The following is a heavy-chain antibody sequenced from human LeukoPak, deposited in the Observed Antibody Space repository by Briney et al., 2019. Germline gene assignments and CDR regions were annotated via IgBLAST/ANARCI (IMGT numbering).Heavy chain of an antibody. D-gene: IGHD3-10*01. CDR1: GFTFSSYG. CDR3: AKALHEGRGAYPIYYFDY. V-gene: IGHV3-30*02. J-gene: IGHJ4*02. CDR2: IRYDGSNK. Sequence: PGGSLRLSCAASGFTFSSYGMHWVRQAPGKGLEWVAFIRYDGSNKYYADSVKGRFTISRDNSKNTLYLQMNGLRAEDTAVYYCAKALHEGRGAYPIYYFDYWGQGTLVTVSS.